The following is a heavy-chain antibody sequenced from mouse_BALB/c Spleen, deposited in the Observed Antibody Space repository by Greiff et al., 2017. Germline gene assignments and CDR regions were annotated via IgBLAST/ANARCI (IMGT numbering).Heavy chain of an antibody. Sequence: DLVKPGASVKLSCKASGYTFTSYWINWIKQRPGQGLEWIGRIAPGSGSTYYNEMFKGKATLTVDTSSSTAYIQLSSLSSEASAVYFCARELYDYFAYWGQGTLVTVSA. D-gene: IGHD2-4*01. V-gene: IGHV1S41*01. J-gene: IGHJ3*01. CDR2: IAPGSGST. CDR1: GYTFTSYW. CDR3: ARELYDYFAY.